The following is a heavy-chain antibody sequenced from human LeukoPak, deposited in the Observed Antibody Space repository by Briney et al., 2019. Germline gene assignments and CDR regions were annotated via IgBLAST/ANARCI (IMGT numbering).Heavy chain of an antibody. CDR2: IYSGGST. CDR3: AREGRRLLLRFPWYFDL. V-gene: IGHV3-53*01. J-gene: IGHJ2*01. D-gene: IGHD3-22*01. Sequence: PGGSLRLSCAASGFTVSSNYMSWVRQAPGKGLEWVSVIYSGGSTYYADSVKGRFTISRDNSKNTLYLQMNSLRAEDTAVYYCAREGRRLLLRFPWYFDLWGRGTLVTVSS. CDR1: GFTVSSNY.